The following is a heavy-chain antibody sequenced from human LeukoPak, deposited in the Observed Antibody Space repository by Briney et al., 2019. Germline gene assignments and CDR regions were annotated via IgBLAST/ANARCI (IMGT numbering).Heavy chain of an antibody. CDR2: INPNSGGT. V-gene: IGHV1-2*02. CDR3: AKDPFPVVPYIIYHSYYMDV. CDR1: GYTFTGYY. D-gene: IGHD4-23*01. J-gene: IGHJ6*03. Sequence: ASVKVSCKASGYTFTGYYIHWVRQAPGHGLEWMGWINPNSGGTKYAQKFQGRVTMTRDMSISTAYMELSRLRSDDTAVYYCAKDPFPVVPYIIYHSYYMDVWGKGTTVIVSS.